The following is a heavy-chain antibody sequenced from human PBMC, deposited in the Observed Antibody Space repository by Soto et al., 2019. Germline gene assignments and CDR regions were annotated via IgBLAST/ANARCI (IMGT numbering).Heavy chain of an antibody. V-gene: IGHV3-15*01. D-gene: IGHD3-9*01. CDR1: GFYFSHTW. J-gene: IGHJ4*02. CDR2: SKSKTDSRTT. Sequence: GGSLSLARGVAGFYFSHTWGSCVSEAPGQGLEWSGRSKSKTDSRTTDYAATVKGRFAMSRDESQNTVDPQMIRLKTEDTAVYYCTTNHYDNLAGYPYYFDYWGPGTLVTVSS. CDR3: TTNHYDNLAGYPYYFDY.